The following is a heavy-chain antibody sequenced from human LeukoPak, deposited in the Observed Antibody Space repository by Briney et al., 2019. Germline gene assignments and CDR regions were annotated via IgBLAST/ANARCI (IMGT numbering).Heavy chain of an antibody. CDR3: ARAYDILTGYSRD. D-gene: IGHD3-9*01. CDR1: GFTFSLYS. CDR2: ISSISNYI. J-gene: IGHJ4*02. Sequence: GGSRRLSCAASGFTFSLYSMNSVRQAPGKGLEWVSSISSISNYIYYADSVKGRFTVSSDNAKNSLYLQMNSLRGEGTAVYYCARAYDILTGYSRDWGQGTLVTVSS. V-gene: IGHV3-21*01.